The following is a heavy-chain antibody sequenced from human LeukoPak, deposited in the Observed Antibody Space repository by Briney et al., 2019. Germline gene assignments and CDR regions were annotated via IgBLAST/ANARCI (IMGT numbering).Heavy chain of an antibody. CDR2: INLNSGGT. CDR3: ARAPDDYCSGGSCEFDY. D-gene: IGHD2-15*01. Sequence: ASVKVSCKASGYTFTGYYMHWVRQAPGQGLEWMGWINLNSGGTNYAQKFQGRVTMTRDTSIGTAYMELSRLRSDDTAVYYCARAPDDYCSGGSCEFDYWGQGTLVTVSS. V-gene: IGHV1-2*02. J-gene: IGHJ4*02. CDR1: GYTFTGYY.